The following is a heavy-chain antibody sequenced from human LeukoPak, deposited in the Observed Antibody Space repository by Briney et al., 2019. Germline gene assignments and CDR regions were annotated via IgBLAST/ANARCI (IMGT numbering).Heavy chain of an antibody. CDR1: GGSISSSNW. CDR3: ARAGAAAGADFDY. Sequence: SGTLSLTCAVSGGSISSSNWWSWVRQPPGKGLEWIGEIYHGGSTNYNPSLKSRVTISVDKSKNQFSLKLSSVTAADTAVYYCARAGAAAGADFDYWGQGTLVTVSS. V-gene: IGHV4-4*02. D-gene: IGHD6-13*01. CDR2: IYHGGST. J-gene: IGHJ4*02.